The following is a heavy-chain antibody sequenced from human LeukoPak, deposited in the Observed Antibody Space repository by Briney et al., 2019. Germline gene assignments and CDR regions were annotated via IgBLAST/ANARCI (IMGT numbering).Heavy chain of an antibody. D-gene: IGHD6-19*01. CDR1: GYTFTSYG. J-gene: IGHJ4*02. CDR3: ARDEPIAVAGMCDY. CDR2: ISAYNGNT. V-gene: IGHV1-18*01. Sequence: GASVKVSCKASGYTFTSYGISWVRQAPGQGLEWMGWISAYNGNTNYAQKLQGRVTMTTDTSTSTAYMELRSLRSDDTAVYYCARDEPIAVAGMCDYWGQGTLVTVSS.